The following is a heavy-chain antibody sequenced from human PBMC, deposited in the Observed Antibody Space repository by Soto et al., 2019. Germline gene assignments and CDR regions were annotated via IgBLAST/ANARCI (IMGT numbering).Heavy chain of an antibody. CDR1: GFTFSSYS. D-gene: IGHD6-19*01. Sequence: EVQLVESGGGLVKPGGSLRLSCAASGFTFSSYSMNWVRQAPGKGLAWVSSISSSSSYIYYADSVKGRFTISRDNAKNSLYLQMNSLRAEDTAVYYCARDGIAVAGWDYWGQGTLVTVSS. CDR3: ARDGIAVAGWDY. V-gene: IGHV3-21*01. CDR2: ISSSSSYI. J-gene: IGHJ4*02.